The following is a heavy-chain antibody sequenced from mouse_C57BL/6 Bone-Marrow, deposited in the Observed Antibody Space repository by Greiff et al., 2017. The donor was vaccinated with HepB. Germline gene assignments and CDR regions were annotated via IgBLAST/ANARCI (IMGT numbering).Heavy chain of an antibody. Sequence: QVQLQQSGPELVKPGASVKISCKASGYAFSSSWMNWVKQRPGKGLEWIGRIYPGDGDTNYNGKFKGKATLTADKSSSTAYMQLSSLTSEDSAVYFCARLNYGSSYGAMDYWGQGTSVTVSS. CDR1: GYAFSSSW. CDR3: ARLNYGSSYGAMDY. J-gene: IGHJ4*01. CDR2: IYPGDGDT. V-gene: IGHV1-82*01. D-gene: IGHD1-1*01.